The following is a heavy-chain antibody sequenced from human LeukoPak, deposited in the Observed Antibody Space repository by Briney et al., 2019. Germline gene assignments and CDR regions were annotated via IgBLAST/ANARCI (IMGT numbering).Heavy chain of an antibody. D-gene: IGHD6-19*01. Sequence: SVKVSCKAPGGTFSSYTISWVRQAPGQGLEWMGRIIPVLGITNYAQKFQGRVTITADKSTSTAYMELSSLRSEDTAVYYCARCVAVAGDYFDYWGQGTLVTVSS. CDR1: GGTFSSYT. CDR2: IIPVLGIT. V-gene: IGHV1-69*02. CDR3: ARCVAVAGDYFDY. J-gene: IGHJ4*02.